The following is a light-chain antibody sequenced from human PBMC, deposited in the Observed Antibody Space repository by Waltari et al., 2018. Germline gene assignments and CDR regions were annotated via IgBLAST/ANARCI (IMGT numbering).Light chain of an antibody. Sequence: QSALTQPRSVSGSPGQSVTLSCTGTSSDIGGYKYVSWYQQHPGKAPKRVIYDVDKRPSGGPARFSGSRAGTTASLTISGLQTDDDADYYCCSYAGRYTSVFGRGTRVTVL. V-gene: IGLV2-11*01. CDR2: DVD. J-gene: IGLJ2*01. CDR3: CSYAGRYTSV. CDR1: SSDIGGYKY.